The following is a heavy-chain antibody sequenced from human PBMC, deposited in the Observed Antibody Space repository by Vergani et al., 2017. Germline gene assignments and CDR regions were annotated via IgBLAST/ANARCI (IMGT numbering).Heavy chain of an antibody. CDR2: IYYSGST. V-gene: IGHV4-59*01. CDR1: GGSISSYY. J-gene: IGHJ3*02. Sequence: QVQLQESGPGLVKPSETLSLTCTVSGGSISSYYWSWIRQPPGKGLEWIGYIYYSGSTNYNPSLKSRVTISVDTSKNQFSLKLSSVTAADTAVYYCARDNTYGSGSYYNPRGDAFDIWGQGTMVTVSS. CDR3: ARDNTYGSGSYYNPRGDAFDI. D-gene: IGHD3-10*01.